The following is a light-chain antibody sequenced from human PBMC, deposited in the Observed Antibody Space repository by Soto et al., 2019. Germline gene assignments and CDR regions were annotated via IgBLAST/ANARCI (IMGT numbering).Light chain of an antibody. CDR2: EVS. J-gene: IGLJ1*01. V-gene: IGLV2-14*01. CDR1: SSDVGAYNY. Sequence: QSVMTQPRSVSGSPGQSVTISCTGTSSDVGAYNYVSWYQQQSGKAPKLMIHEVSNRPSGVSNRFSGSKSGNTASLTISGLQADDESDYYCSSYIISRDELFGNGPRATVL. CDR3: SSYIISRDEL.